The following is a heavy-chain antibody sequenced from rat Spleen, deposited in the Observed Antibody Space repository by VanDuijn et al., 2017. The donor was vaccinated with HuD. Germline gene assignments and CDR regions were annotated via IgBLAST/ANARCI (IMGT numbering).Heavy chain of an antibody. D-gene: IGHD1-2*01. CDR3: ARHGDYYSSSGDCFAY. CDR1: GFTFSDYY. CDR2: ISYEGSST. Sequence: EVQLVESGGGLVQPGRSLKLSCAASGFTFSDYYMAWVRQAPKKGLEWVASISYEGSSTYYGDSVKGRFTISRDNAKNTQSLQMDSLRSEDTATYYCARHGDYYSSSGDCFAYWGQGTLVTVSS. J-gene: IGHJ3*01. V-gene: IGHV5-22*01.